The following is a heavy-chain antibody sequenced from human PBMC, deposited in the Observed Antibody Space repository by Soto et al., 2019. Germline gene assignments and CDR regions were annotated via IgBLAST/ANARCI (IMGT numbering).Heavy chain of an antibody. CDR2: IYYSGST. V-gene: IGHV4-59*01. CDR3: AKLDDYGVYADGNWFDP. CDR1: GGSISSYY. Sequence: SENLSLTCTVSGGSISSYYWSWIRQPPLKGLEWIGYIYYSGSTNYNPSLKSRVTISVDTSKNQFSLKLSSVTAADTAVYYCAKLDDYGVYADGNWFDPWGQGTLVTVSS. J-gene: IGHJ5*02. D-gene: IGHD4-17*01.